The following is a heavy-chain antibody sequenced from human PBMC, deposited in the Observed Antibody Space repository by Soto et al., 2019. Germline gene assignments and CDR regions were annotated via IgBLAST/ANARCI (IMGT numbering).Heavy chain of an antibody. V-gene: IGHV1-69*10. CDR2: IIPIFGIA. Sequence: ASVKVSCKASGGTFSSYAISWVRQAPGQGLEWMGGIIPIFGIANYAQKFQGRVTITADKSTSTAYMELSSLRSEDTAVYYCARNIVGYCSGGSCYSYYYYYYMDVWGKGTTVTVSS. J-gene: IGHJ6*03. CDR1: GGTFSSYA. CDR3: ARNIVGYCSGGSCYSYYYYYYMDV. D-gene: IGHD2-15*01.